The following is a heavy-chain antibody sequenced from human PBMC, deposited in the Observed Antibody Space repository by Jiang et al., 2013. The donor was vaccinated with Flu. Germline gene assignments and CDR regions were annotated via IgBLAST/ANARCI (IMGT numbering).Heavy chain of an antibody. CDR1: GYTFTRYY. V-gene: IGHV1-46*01. D-gene: IGHD2-21*02. J-gene: IGHJ4*02. CDR3: ARSDSCGGDCYFLDY. Sequence: GAEVKKPGAPVKVSCKASGYTFTRYYVNWVRQAPGQGLEWMGIINPSGGGTNYAQKFQGRVTMTRDTSTNTVYMELSSLTSEDTAFYYCARSDSCGGDCYFLDYWGQGTLVTVSS. CDR2: INPSGGGT.